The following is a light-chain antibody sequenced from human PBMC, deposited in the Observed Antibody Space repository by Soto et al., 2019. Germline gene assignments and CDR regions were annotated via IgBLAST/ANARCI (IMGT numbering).Light chain of an antibody. CDR3: SSYTTCTSFIR. CDR1: SSDIGNYDF. Sequence: QSVLTQPASVSGSPGQSITISCTGTSSDIGNYDFVSWYQQVPGTAPKAMIYEVSSRPSGVSNRFSGSKSGNTASLTISGLQAEDEAYYYCSSYTTCTSFIRFGGGTKVTVL. J-gene: IGLJ3*02. CDR2: EVS. V-gene: IGLV2-14*01.